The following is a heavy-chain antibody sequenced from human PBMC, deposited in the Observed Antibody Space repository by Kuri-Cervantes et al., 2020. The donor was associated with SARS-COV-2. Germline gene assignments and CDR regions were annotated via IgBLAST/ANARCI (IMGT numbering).Heavy chain of an antibody. CDR2: IYHSGST. D-gene: IGHD3-10*01. Sequence: SQTLSLTCAVSGYSISSGYYWGWIRQPPGKRLEWIGSIYHSGSTYYNPSLKSRVTISVDTSKNQFSLKLSSVTAADTAVYYCARAGRGYYGSGSLTSDYGMDVWGQGTTVTVSS. J-gene: IGHJ6*02. V-gene: IGHV4-38-2*01. CDR1: GYSISSGYY. CDR3: ARAGRGYYGSGSLTSDYGMDV.